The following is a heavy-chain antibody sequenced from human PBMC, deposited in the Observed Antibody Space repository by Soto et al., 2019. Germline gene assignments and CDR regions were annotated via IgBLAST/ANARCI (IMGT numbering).Heavy chain of an antibody. J-gene: IGHJ6*02. CDR3: ARNPFPSSSGRDYYYGMDV. V-gene: IGHV1-46*01. Sequence: ASVKVSCKASGYTFTSYYMHWVRQAPGQGLEWMGIINPSGGSTSYAQKFQGRVTMTRDTSTSTVYMELSSLRSEDTAVYYCARNPFPSSSGRDYYYGMDVWGQGTTVTVSS. D-gene: IGHD6-6*01. CDR1: GYTFTSYY. CDR2: INPSGGST.